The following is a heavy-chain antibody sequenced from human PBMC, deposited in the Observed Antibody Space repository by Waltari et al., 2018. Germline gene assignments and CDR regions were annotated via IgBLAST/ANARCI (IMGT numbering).Heavy chain of an antibody. J-gene: IGHJ4*02. Sequence: QVQLQQSGPGLVKPSQTLSLTCPISGDSVPSNSAAWNWIRQSPSRGLEWLGRTYYKSKWNYDYAVTVNSRITIYLGTSNDQVSLQLNSVTPEDTAVYYCARGGIAAPGFHYWGQGTLVTVSS. CDR1: GDSVPSNSAA. V-gene: IGHV6-1*01. D-gene: IGHD6-13*01. CDR2: TYYKSKWNY. CDR3: ARGGIAAPGFHY.